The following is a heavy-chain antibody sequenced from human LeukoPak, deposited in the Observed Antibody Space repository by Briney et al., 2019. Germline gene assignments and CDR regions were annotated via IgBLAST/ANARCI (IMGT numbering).Heavy chain of an antibody. CDR3: AKIDRTYCSRSSCYALDY. Sequence: GESLKISCKGSGYSFTSYWIGWVRQMPGKGLEWMGVIYPGDSDTRYSPSFQGQVTISADKSISTAYPQWSSLKASDTAMYYCAKIDRTYCSRSSCYALDYWGQGTLVTVSS. D-gene: IGHD2-2*01. V-gene: IGHV5-51*01. J-gene: IGHJ4*02. CDR2: IYPGDSDT. CDR1: GYSFTSYW.